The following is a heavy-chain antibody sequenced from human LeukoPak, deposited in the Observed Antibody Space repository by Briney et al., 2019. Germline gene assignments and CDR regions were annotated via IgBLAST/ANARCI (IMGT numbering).Heavy chain of an antibody. CDR1: GYTFSGYY. V-gene: IGHV1-2*02. Sequence: ASVKVSCKASGYTFSGYYMHWVRQAPGQGLEWRGWINPNSGGTNYAQKFQGRVTMTRDTSISTAYMKLSRLRFDDTAVYYCARANWNVPWGSFDIWGQGTMVTVSS. D-gene: IGHD1-1*01. J-gene: IGHJ3*02. CDR2: INPNSGGT. CDR3: ARANWNVPWGSFDI.